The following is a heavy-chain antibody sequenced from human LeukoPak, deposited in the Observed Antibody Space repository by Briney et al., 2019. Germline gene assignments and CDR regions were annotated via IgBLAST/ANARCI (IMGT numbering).Heavy chain of an antibody. CDR3: AKDSMSGLGELFHDL. J-gene: IGHJ3*01. CDR2: ISSDGSNK. Sequence: PGRSLRLSCAASRFIFGNYGMHWVRQAPGKGLEWVAVISSDGSNKYYADSVKGRFTISRDNSKNTLYLQMNSLRAEDTAVYYCAKDSMSGLGELFHDLWGQGTMVTVSS. V-gene: IGHV3-30*18. D-gene: IGHD3-10*01. CDR1: RFIFGNYG.